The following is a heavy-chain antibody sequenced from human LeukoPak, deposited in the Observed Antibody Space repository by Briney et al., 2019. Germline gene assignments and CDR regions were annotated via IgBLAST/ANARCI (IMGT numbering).Heavy chain of an antibody. CDR3: TSITMVRGVIAFDI. J-gene: IGHJ3*02. V-gene: IGHV3-73*01. CDR2: IRSKANSYAT. D-gene: IGHD3-10*01. Sequence: PGGSLRLSCAASGFTFSGSAMHWVRQASGKGLEWVGRIRSKANSYATAYAASVKGRFTISRDDSKNTAYLQMNSLKTEDAAVYYCTSITMVRGVIAFDIWGQGTMVTVSS. CDR1: GFTFSGSA.